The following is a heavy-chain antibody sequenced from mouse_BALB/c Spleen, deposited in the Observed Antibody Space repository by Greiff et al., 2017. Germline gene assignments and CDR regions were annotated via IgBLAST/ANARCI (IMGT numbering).Heavy chain of an antibody. Sequence: EVQGVESGGGLVKPGGSLKLSCAASGFTFSSYTMSWVRQTPEKRLEWVATISSGGGNTYYPDSVKGRFTISRDNAKNNLYLQMSSLRSEDTALYYCARHYSYYYAMDYWGQGTSVTVSS. CDR2: ISSGGGNT. CDR1: GFTFSSYT. V-gene: IGHV5-9*03. D-gene: IGHD1-2*01. J-gene: IGHJ4*01. CDR3: ARHYSYYYAMDY.